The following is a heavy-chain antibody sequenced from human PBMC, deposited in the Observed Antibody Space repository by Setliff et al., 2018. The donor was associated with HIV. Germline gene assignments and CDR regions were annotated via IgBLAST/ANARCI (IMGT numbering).Heavy chain of an antibody. CDR1: GYEFYGWW. V-gene: IGHV5-51*01. D-gene: IGHD1-26*01. CDR2: IYPDDSNT. J-gene: IGHJ5*02. CDR3: VRYSGSSYKSNWFDP. Sequence: PGESLKISCKTSGYEFYGWWIGWARQKPGKGLEWMGIIYPDDSNTRYSPSFRGQVTISADMSISTAYLQWSSLQASDTAMYYCVRYSGSSYKSNWFDPWGQGTRVTVSS.